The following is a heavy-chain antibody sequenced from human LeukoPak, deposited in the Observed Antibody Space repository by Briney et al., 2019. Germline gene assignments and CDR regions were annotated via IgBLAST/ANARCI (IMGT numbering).Heavy chain of an antibody. V-gene: IGHV3-23*01. D-gene: IGHD3-10*01. J-gene: IGHJ4*02. CDR2: ISGSGGST. Sequence: PGGSLRLSCAASGFTFSSYAMSWVRQAPGKGLEWVSAISGSGGSTYCADSVKGRFTISRDNSKNTLYLQMNSLRAEDTAVYYCARDGSGSYILTNFDYWGQGTLVTVSS. CDR1: GFTFSSYA. CDR3: ARDGSGSYILTNFDY.